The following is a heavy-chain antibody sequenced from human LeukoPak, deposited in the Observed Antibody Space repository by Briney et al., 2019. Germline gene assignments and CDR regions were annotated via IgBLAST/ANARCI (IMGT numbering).Heavy chain of an antibody. CDR2: INRLGGNI. J-gene: IGHJ4*02. CDR1: GFAFDDYG. D-gene: IGHD1-14*01. CDR3: ARDLRARGWYLDC. Sequence: GGSLRLSCATSGFAFDDYGMSWVRQAPGKGLQWVAGINRLGGNIVFEDSVEGRFTISRDNAMNSVYLHMNSLRAEDTALYYCARDLRARGWYLDCWGPGTLVTVSS. V-gene: IGHV3-20*04.